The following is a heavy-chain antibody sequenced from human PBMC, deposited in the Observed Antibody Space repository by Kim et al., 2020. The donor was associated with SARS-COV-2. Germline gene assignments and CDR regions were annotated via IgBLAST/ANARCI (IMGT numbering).Heavy chain of an antibody. D-gene: IGHD3-3*01. Sequence: SVKVSCKASGGTFSSYAISWVRQAPGQGLEWMGGIIPIFGTANYAQKFQGRVTITADESTSTAYMELSSLRSEDMAVYYCARAGWRTNDFWSGYSEYYYYGMDVWGQGTTVTVSS. CDR1: GGTFSSYA. CDR2: IIPIFGTA. CDR3: ARAGWRTNDFWSGYSEYYYYGMDV. V-gene: IGHV1-69*13. J-gene: IGHJ6*02.